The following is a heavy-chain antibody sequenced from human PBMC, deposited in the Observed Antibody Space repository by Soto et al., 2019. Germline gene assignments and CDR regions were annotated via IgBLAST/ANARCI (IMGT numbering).Heavy chain of an antibody. Sequence: QVQLQESGPGLVKPSQTLALTCPVSGVSISSGGYYWSWIRQHPGKGLEWIGDIYYIGSTYYNLSLKSRATISVSTSKNQSSPSLTSVAAANTAVYYCAKSVFSWGQGPLVTVSS. CDR1: GVSISSGGYY. V-gene: IGHV4-31*03. D-gene: IGHD3-10*02. CDR3: AKSVFS. CDR2: IYYIGST. J-gene: IGHJ5*02.